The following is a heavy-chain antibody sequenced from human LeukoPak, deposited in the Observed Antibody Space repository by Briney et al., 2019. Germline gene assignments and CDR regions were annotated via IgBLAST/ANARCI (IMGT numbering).Heavy chain of an antibody. Sequence: SQTLSLTCTVSGGSISSGSYYWSWIRQPAGKGLEWIGRIYTSGSTNYNPSLKSRVTISVDTSKNQFSLKLSFVTAADTAVYYCARETGSGDYWGQGTLVTVSS. D-gene: IGHD3-10*01. CDR3: ARETGSGDY. CDR1: GGSISSGSYY. CDR2: IYTSGST. J-gene: IGHJ4*02. V-gene: IGHV4-61*02.